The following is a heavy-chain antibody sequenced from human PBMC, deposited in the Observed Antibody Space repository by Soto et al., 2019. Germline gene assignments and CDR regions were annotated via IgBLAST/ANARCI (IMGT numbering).Heavy chain of an antibody. CDR3: AKEPATAKPEGVDF. CDR1: GYTFSDYY. Sequence: ASVKVSCKASGYTFSDYYIHWVRQAPGQGLEWMGWINPNSGGTKYAPKFQVGVTMTRDTSITTAYMELSRLRSDDTAVYYCAKEPATAKPEGVDFCGQRTLVTVSS. J-gene: IGHJ4*02. CDR2: INPNSGGT. V-gene: IGHV1-2*02. D-gene: IGHD1-1*01.